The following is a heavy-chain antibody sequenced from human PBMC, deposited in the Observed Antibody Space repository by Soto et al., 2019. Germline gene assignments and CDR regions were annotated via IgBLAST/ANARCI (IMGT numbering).Heavy chain of an antibody. CDR3: AHRHPSAVGTERYCFGS. CDR1: GFALSTRGVG. V-gene: IGHV2-5*01. D-gene: IGHD6-13*01. J-gene: IGHJ5*01. CDR2: IYWHDEK. Sequence: QITLKESGPTLVKPTQTLTLTCTCSGFALSTRGVGVGWIRQPPGKALEWLALIYWHDEKRYNPSLKSRLTITKDTSKNQVVLTMTNVDPVDTGTYYWAHRHPSAVGTERYCFGSWGQGSLVTVSS.